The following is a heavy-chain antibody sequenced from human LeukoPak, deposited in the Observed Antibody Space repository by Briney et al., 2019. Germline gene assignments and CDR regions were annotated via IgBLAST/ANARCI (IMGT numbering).Heavy chain of an antibody. V-gene: IGHV4-39*01. CDR2: IYYSGST. J-gene: IGHJ4*02. CDR1: GGSISGSTYY. CDR3: ARQGYYYDSSGYYWFFDY. D-gene: IGHD3-22*01. Sequence: SETLSPTCTVSGGSISGSTYYWGCIRQPPGKGLEWIGSIYYSGSTYYNPSLKSRVTISVDTSKNQFSLKLNSVTAADTAVYYCARQGYYYDSSGYYWFFDYWGQGTLVTVSS.